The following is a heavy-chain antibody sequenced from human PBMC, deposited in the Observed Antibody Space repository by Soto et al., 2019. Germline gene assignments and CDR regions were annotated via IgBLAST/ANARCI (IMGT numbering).Heavy chain of an antibody. CDR2: ISAYNGNT. D-gene: IGHD4-17*01. V-gene: IGHV1-18*01. J-gene: IGHJ4*02. CDR3: ARGGSIVDYGDYDYFDY. Sequence: GASVKVSCKASGYTFSSYGISWVRQAPGQGLEWMGWISAYNGNTNYAQKLQGRVTMTTDTSTSTAYMELRSLRSDDTAVYYCARGGSIVDYGDYDYFDYWGQGTLVTVSS. CDR1: GYTFSSYG.